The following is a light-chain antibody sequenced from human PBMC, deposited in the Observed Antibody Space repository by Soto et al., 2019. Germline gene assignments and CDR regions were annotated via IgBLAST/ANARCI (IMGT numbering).Light chain of an antibody. Sequence: EIVMTQSPATLSVSPGDRATLSCRASQSVSSNLAWYQQKPGQAPRLLIYGASTRATGIPARFSGSRSGTEFTLTNSSLQSEDFAVYYCQQYNNWPYTFGQGTKLEIK. J-gene: IGKJ2*01. CDR3: QQYNNWPYT. V-gene: IGKV3-15*01. CDR2: GAS. CDR1: QSVSSN.